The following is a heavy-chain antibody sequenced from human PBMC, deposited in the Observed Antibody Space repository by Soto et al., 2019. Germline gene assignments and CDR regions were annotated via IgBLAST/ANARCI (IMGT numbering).Heavy chain of an antibody. CDR1: GGSISSYY. CDR3: ARGGGYSSSRYYLDY. D-gene: IGHD6-6*01. J-gene: IGHJ4*02. V-gene: IGHV4-4*07. CDR2: IYTSGST. Sequence: SETLSLTCTVSGGSISSYYWSCIRQPAGKGLEWIGRIYTSGSTNYNPSLKSRVTMSVDTSKNQFSLKLSSVTAADTAVYYCARGGGYSSSRYYLDYWGQGTLVTVSS.